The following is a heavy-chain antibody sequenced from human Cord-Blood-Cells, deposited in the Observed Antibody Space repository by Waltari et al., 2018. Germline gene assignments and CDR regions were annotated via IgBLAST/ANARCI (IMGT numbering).Heavy chain of an antibody. V-gene: IGHV4-34*01. D-gene: IGHD7-27*01. Sequence: QVQLQQWGAGLLKPSETLSLTCAVYGGSFSGYYWSWIRQPPGKGLEWIGKINHSGSTNYNPSLKSRVTISVDTSKNQFSLKLSSVTAADTAVYYCARVVLRTGDPYSLDYWGQGTLVTVSS. J-gene: IGHJ4*02. CDR1: GGSFSGYY. CDR3: ARVVLRTGDPYSLDY. CDR2: INHSGST.